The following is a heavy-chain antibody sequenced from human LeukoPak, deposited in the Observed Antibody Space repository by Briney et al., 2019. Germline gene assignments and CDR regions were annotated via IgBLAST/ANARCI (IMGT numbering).Heavy chain of an antibody. CDR3: ARMYYDSSGSPLFDY. Sequence: ASVKVSCKASGYTFTSYDINWVRQATGQGHEWMGWMNPNSGNTGYAQKFQGRVTMTRNTSISTAYMELSSLRSEDTAVYYCARMYYDSSGSPLFDYWGQGTLVTVSS. CDR1: GYTFTSYD. CDR2: MNPNSGNT. D-gene: IGHD3-22*01. J-gene: IGHJ4*02. V-gene: IGHV1-8*01.